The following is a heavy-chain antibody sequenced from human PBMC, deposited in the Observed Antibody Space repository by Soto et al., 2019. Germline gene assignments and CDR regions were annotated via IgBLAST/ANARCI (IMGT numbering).Heavy chain of an antibody. CDR3: AEWELLTHDAFDI. J-gene: IGHJ3*02. V-gene: IGHV3-21*01. Sequence: VGSLRLSCAASGFTFSSYSMSWVRQAPGKGLEWVSSISSSSSYIYYADSVKGRFTISRDNAKNSLYLQMNSLRAEDTAVYYCAEWELLTHDAFDIWGQGTMVTVSS. D-gene: IGHD1-26*01. CDR1: GFTFSSYS. CDR2: ISSSSSYI.